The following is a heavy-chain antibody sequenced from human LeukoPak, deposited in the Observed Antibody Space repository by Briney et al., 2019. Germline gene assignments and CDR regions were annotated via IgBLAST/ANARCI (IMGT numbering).Heavy chain of an antibody. CDR2: IKQDGSEK. D-gene: IGHD1-1*01. V-gene: IGHV3-7*01. J-gene: IGHJ4*02. Sequence: GGSLRLSCPASGFTFSSYWMSWVRQAPGKGLEWVANIKQDGSEKYYVDSVKGRFTISRDNAKNSPYLQMNSLRAEDTAVYYCARPTKWNEVIHLDYWGQGTWSPSPQ. CDR3: ARPTKWNEVIHLDY. CDR1: GFTFSSYW.